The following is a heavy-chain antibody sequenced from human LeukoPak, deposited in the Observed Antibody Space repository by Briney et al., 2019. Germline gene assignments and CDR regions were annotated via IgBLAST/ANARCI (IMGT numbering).Heavy chain of an antibody. CDR1: GFTFSDYY. CDR2: ISSSGSTI. D-gene: IGHD3-22*01. V-gene: IGHV3-11*01. Sequence: GGSLRLSCAASGFTFSDYYMSWIRQAPGKGLEWVSYISSSGSTIYYADSVKGRFTISRDNAKNSLYLQMNSLRAEDTAVYYCASPHPYGSSGYLHGDWGQGTLVTVSS. CDR3: ASPHPYGSSGYLHGD. J-gene: IGHJ4*02.